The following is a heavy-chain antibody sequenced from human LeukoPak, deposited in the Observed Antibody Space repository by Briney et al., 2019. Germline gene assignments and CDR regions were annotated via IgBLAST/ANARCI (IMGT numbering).Heavy chain of an antibody. D-gene: IGHD6-13*01. Sequence: ASVKVSCKASGYTFSGYYMHWVRQAPGQGLEWMGWINPNSGGTYYAQKFQGRVTMTRDTSISTAYMELSRLRSDDTAVYYCARVGAAAGQPSDIWGQGTMVTVSS. CDR2: INPNSGGT. CDR3: ARVGAAAGQPSDI. CDR1: GYTFSGYY. V-gene: IGHV1-2*02. J-gene: IGHJ3*02.